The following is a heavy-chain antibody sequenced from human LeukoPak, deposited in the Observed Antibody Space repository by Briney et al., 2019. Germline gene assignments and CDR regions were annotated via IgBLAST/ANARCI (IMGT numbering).Heavy chain of an antibody. CDR2: IHHSGNT. CDR3: ARDEYYYGSGSYRGPYFDY. J-gene: IGHJ4*02. CDR1: GGSFSDYY. V-gene: IGHV4-34*01. Sequence: SETLSLTCAVYGGSFSDYYWSWIRQPPGKGLEWIGEIHHSGNTNFNPSLKSRVIISVDTSKNQFTLKLSSVTAADTAVYYCARDEYYYGSGSYRGPYFDYWGQGTLVTVSS. D-gene: IGHD3-10*01.